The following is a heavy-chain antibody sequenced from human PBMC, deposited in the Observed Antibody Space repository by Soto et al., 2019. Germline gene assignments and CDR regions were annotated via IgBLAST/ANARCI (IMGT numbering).Heavy chain of an antibody. CDR3: ATRDPGTSVDY. CDR1: GGSFTSNNW. J-gene: IGHJ4*02. D-gene: IGHD1-7*01. V-gene: IGHV4-4*02. CDR2: IYRTGST. Sequence: PSETLSLTCAVSGGSFTSNNWWTWVRQPPGQGLEWIGEIYRTGSTNYNPSLKSRVTISLDKSENQFSLKVTSLTAADTAVYYCATRDPGTSVDYWGQGTLVTVSS.